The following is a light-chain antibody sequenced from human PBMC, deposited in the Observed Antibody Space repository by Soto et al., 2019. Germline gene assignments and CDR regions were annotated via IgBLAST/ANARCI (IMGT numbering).Light chain of an antibody. CDR3: QQHYGLPPLN. V-gene: IGKV1-33*01. J-gene: IGKJ5*01. CDR2: HAS. CDR1: QNITNN. Sequence: DMQITQSPSSRSASIGDRVTITCQASQNITNNLSWYQQKPGKAPNLLIYHASKLAKGVTSRFSGSGSGTDFSFIITSLQREDLATYYCQQHYGLPPLNFGQGTRLEIK.